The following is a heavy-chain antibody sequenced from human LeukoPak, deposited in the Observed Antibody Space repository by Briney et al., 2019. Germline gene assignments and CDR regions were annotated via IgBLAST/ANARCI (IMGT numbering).Heavy chain of an antibody. V-gene: IGHV1-8*01. CDR1: GYPFSTWE. J-gene: IGHJ5*02. Sequence: ASVKVSCKTSGYPFSTWEINWVRQAAGQGLEWLGWVHPDSGNTDYAQKFRGRVTMSRDTSTSTAYMELSGLRLDDTAVYFCARGPRNDPWGQGTLVTVSS. CDR2: VHPDSGNT. CDR3: ARGPRNDP. D-gene: IGHD1-14*01.